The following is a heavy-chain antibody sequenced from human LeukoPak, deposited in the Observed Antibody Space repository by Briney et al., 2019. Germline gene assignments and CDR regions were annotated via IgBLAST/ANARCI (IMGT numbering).Heavy chain of an antibody. J-gene: IGHJ4*02. CDR3: ARDKAMVRGVFDY. Sequence: GGSLRLSCAASGFTFSSYAMHWVRQAPGKGLEWVANIKQDGSEKYYVDSVKGRFTISRDNAKNSLYLQMNSLRAEDTAVYYCARDKAMVRGVFDYWGQGTLVTVSS. V-gene: IGHV3-7*01. CDR2: IKQDGSEK. D-gene: IGHD3-10*01. CDR1: GFTFSSYA.